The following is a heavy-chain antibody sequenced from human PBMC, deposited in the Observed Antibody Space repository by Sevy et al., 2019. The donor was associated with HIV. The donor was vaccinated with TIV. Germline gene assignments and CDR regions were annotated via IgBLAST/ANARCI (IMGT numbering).Heavy chain of an antibody. D-gene: IGHD3-3*01. CDR2: ISSGSGFI. J-gene: IGHJ6*02. V-gene: IGHV3-21*01. Sequence: GESLKISCATSGFTFSTYNMNWVRQAPGKGLEWVSSISSGSGFIFYADSVKGRFTISRDNAKNSLDLQMNSLRAEDAAVYYCAREKTILEGRYGMDVWGQRTTVTVSS. CDR1: GFTFSTYN. CDR3: AREKTILEGRYGMDV.